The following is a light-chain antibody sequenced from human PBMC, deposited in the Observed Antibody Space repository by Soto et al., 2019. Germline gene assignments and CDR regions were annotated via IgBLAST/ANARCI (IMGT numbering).Light chain of an antibody. V-gene: IGLV2-14*01. Sequence: QSALTQPASVSGSPGQSITISCTGTSSDVGGYNYVSWYQQQPGKAPKLMIYDVSNRPSGVSNRFSGSKSGNTASLTISWLQAEDEADYYCSSYTSSCTYVFGTGTKVTVL. CDR3: SSYTSSCTYV. CDR1: SSDVGGYNY. J-gene: IGLJ1*01. CDR2: DVS.